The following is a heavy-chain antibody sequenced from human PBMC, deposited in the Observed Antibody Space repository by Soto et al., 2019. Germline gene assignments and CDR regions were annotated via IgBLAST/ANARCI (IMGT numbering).Heavy chain of an antibody. J-gene: IGHJ4*02. CDR2: INHSGST. D-gene: IGHD2-2*01. CDR3: ARRKDIVVVPAAHLDY. V-gene: IGHV4-34*01. CDR1: GGSFSGYY. Sequence: SETLSLTCAVYGGSFSGYYWSWIRQPPGKGLEWIGEINHSGSTNYNPSLKSRVTISVDTSKNQFSLKLSSVTAADTAVYYCARRKDIVVVPAAHLDYWGQGTLVTVSS.